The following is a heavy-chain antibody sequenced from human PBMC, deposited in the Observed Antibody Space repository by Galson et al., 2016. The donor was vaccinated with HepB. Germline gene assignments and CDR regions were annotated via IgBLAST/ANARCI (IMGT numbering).Heavy chain of an antibody. CDR1: GINFSNYA. CDR2: VSASGGGT. J-gene: IGHJ4*02. V-gene: IGHV3-23*01. CDR3: VKDRRYFDY. Sequence: SLRLSCAASGINFSNYAMSWVRQAPGKGLEWVATVSASGGGTYYADSVRGRFTVSRDNSENTLYLQMSSLRAEDTALCYCVKDRRYFDYWGQGTLVTVSS.